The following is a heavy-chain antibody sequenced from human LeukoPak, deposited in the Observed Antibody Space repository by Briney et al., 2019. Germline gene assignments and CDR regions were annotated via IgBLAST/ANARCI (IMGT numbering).Heavy chain of an antibody. V-gene: IGHV3-30*03. J-gene: IGHJ5*02. CDR3: ARDLRSSSNWFDP. Sequence: GGSLRLSCTASGFTFSGAWMHWVRQAPGKGLEWVAVISYDGSNKYYADSVKGRFTISRDNSKNTLYLQMNSLRAEDTAVYYCARDLRSSSNWFDPWGQGTLVTVSS. CDR2: ISYDGSNK. D-gene: IGHD6-6*01. CDR1: GFTFSGAW.